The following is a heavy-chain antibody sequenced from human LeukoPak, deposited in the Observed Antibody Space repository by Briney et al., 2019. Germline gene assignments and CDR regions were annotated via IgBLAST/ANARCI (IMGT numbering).Heavy chain of an antibody. Sequence: SQTLSLTCAISGDIVSSNSAAWNWIRQSPSRGLEWLVRTYYRSKWYNDYAVSVKSRITINPDTSKNQFSLKLSSVTAADTAVYYCARLSEVRGVITAPLYFDYWGQGTLVTVSS. J-gene: IGHJ4*02. CDR3: ARLSEVRGVITAPLYFDY. CDR2: TYYRSKWYN. D-gene: IGHD3-10*01. CDR1: GDIVSSNSAA. V-gene: IGHV6-1*01.